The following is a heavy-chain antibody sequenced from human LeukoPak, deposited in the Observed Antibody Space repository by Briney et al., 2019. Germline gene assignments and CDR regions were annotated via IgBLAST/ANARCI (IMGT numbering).Heavy chain of an antibody. D-gene: IGHD2-2*01. Sequence: PSQTLSLTCTVSGGSISSGGYYWSWIRQHPGKGLEWIGYIYYSGSTYYNPSLKSRVTISVDTSKNQFSLKLSSVTAADTAVYYCARERLPAASTRSWFDPWGQGTLVTVSS. CDR1: GGSISSGGYY. J-gene: IGHJ5*02. CDR3: ARERLPAASTRSWFDP. V-gene: IGHV4-31*03. CDR2: IYYSGST.